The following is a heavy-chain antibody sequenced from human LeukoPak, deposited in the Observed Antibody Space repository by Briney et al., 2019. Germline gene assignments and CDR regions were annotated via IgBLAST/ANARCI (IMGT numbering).Heavy chain of an antibody. V-gene: IGHV4-59*01. J-gene: IGHJ6*03. CDR2: IYNSGST. CDR3: ARGSYYYMDV. Sequence: SETLSLTCTVSGGSISSYFCSWIRQPPGKGLEWIGYIYNSGSTKCNPSLKSRVIISVDTSKNQFSLKLSSVTAADTAVYYCARGSYYYMDVWGKGTTVTVSS. CDR1: GGSISSYF.